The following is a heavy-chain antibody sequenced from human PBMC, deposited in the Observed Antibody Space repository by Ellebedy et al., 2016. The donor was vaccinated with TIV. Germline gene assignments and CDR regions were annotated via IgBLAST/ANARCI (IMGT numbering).Heavy chain of an antibody. CDR3: SRDSSGWSRDY. Sequence: PGGSLRLSCTTSGFTFGAYSMSWFRQAPGTGLEWVGLIRNEVDGGTTEYAASMKGRFTISRDDSKSIAYLHMNSLKTEDTAVYYCSRDSSGWSRDYWGQGTLVTVSS. CDR1: GFTFGAYS. J-gene: IGHJ4*02. CDR2: IRNEVDGGTT. V-gene: IGHV3-49*03. D-gene: IGHD6-19*01.